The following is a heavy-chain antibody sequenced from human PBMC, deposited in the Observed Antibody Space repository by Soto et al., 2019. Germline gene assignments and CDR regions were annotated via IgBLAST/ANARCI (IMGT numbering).Heavy chain of an antibody. CDR3: ARGHPAGPLMAFDY. Sequence: GGSLRLSCADSGFTFSSYSMNWVRQAPGKGLEWVSYISSSSSTIYYADSVKGRFTISRDKAKNSLYLQMNSLRAEDTAVYYCARGHPAGPLMAFDYWGQGTLVTVSS. CDR1: GFTFSSYS. D-gene: IGHD3-10*01. J-gene: IGHJ4*02. CDR2: ISSSSSTI. V-gene: IGHV3-48*01.